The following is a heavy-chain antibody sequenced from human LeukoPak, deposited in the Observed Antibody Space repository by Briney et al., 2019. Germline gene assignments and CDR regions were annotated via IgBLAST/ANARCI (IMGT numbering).Heavy chain of an antibody. CDR1: GYTFTSYG. Sequence: ASVKVSCKASGYTFTSYGISWVRQAPGQGLEWMGWISAYNGNTNYAQKIQGRVTMTTDTSTSTAYMELRSLRSDDTAVYYCARGGGIVVVPAATEFDYWGQGTLVTVSS. D-gene: IGHD2-2*01. CDR3: ARGGGIVVVPAATEFDY. J-gene: IGHJ4*02. CDR2: ISAYNGNT. V-gene: IGHV1-18*01.